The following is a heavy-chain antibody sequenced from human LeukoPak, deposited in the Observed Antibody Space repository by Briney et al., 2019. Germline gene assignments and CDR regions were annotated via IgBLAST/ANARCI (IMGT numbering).Heavy chain of an antibody. J-gene: IGHJ4*02. CDR3: VRSRDGYPHFDY. V-gene: IGHV4-59*01. CDR1: GGSISSYY. D-gene: IGHD5-24*01. Sequence: SETLSLTCTVSGGSISSYYWSWIRQPPGKGLEWIGYIYYSGSTNYNPSLKSRVTISVDTSKNQFSLKLSSVTAADTAVYYCVRSRDGYPHFDYWGQGTLVTVSS. CDR2: IYYSGST.